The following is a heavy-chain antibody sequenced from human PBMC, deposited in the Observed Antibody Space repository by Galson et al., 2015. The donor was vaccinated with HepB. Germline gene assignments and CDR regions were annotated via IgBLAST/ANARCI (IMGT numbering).Heavy chain of an antibody. CDR3: ARVAPSSVVVYGDYVGDAFDI. D-gene: IGHD4-17*01. CDR2: IIPILGIA. Sequence: SVKVSCKASGGTFSSYTISWVRQAPGQGLEWMGRIIPILGIANYAQKFQGRVTITADKSTSTAYMELSSLRSEDTAVYYCARVAPSSVVVYGDYVGDAFDIWGQGTMVTVSS. CDR1: GGTFSSYT. J-gene: IGHJ3*02. V-gene: IGHV1-69*02.